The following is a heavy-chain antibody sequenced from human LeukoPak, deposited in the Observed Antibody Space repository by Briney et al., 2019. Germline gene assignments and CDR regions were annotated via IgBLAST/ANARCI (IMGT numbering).Heavy chain of an antibody. CDR1: GYTLTKLS. CDR3: ATPWLNYGDYTPPYFDY. Sequence: ASVKVSCKVSGYTLTKLSIHWVRQAPGKRLEWMGGFDPKDGETIYAQKFQGRVTMTEDTSTDTAYMELRSLGSEDTAVYYCATPWLNYGDYTPPYFDYWGQGTLVTVSS. V-gene: IGHV1-24*01. J-gene: IGHJ4*02. D-gene: IGHD4-17*01. CDR2: FDPKDGET.